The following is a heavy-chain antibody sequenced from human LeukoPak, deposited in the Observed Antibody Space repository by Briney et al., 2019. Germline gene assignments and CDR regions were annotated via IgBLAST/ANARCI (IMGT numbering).Heavy chain of an antibody. CDR2: IDDSSFST. D-gene: IGHD6-6*01. V-gene: IGHV3-23*01. J-gene: IGHJ4*02. CDR3: AKEIVPPSGYYFDY. Sequence: GGSLRLSCVASGFTFGSSAMNWARQAPGRGLEWVSTIDDSSFSTHYADSVRGRFTISRDNSKNTLYLQMNSLRVEDTAVYYCAKEIVPPSGYYFDYWGQGTLVTVSS. CDR1: GFTFGSSA.